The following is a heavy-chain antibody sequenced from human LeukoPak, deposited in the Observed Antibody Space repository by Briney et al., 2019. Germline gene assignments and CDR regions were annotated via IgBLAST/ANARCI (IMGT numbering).Heavy chain of an antibody. V-gene: IGHV3-15*01. J-gene: IGHJ4*02. CDR3: TTDFAVVAANAILPFDY. Sequence: AGGPRRLPCEPSGSPYRNAWMNGVRKLPGKGSEWVGRIKSKTVGGTTDYAAPVKGRFTISRDDSKNTLYLQMNSLKTEDTAVYYCTTDFAVVAANAILPFDYWGQGTLVTVSS. CDR2: IKSKTVGGTT. D-gene: IGHD2-15*01. CDR1: GSPYRNAW.